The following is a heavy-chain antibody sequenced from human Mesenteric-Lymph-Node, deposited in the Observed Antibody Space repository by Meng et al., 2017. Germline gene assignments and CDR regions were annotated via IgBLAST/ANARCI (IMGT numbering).Heavy chain of an antibody. CDR1: GYSISSGYY. CDR2: IYHSGST. D-gene: IGHD3-3*01. Sequence: SETLSLTCAVSGYSISSGYYWGWIRQPPGKGLEWIGSIYHSGSTYYNPSLKSRVTISVDTSKNQFSLKLSSVTAADTAVYYCARVFGGYNYYYGMDVWGQGTTVTVSS. CDR3: ARVFGGYNYYYGMDV. V-gene: IGHV4-38-2*01. J-gene: IGHJ6*02.